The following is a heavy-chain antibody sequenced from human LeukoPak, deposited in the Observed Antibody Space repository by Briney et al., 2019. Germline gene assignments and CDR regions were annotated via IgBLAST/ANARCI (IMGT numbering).Heavy chain of an antibody. CDR3: AKAIDGYSSGWYLISVARNWFDP. CDR1: GFTFSSYG. Sequence: GGSLRLSCAAPGFTFSSYGMHWVRQAPGKGLEWVAVISYDGSNKYYADSVKGRFTISRDNSKNTLYLQMNSLRAEDTAVYYCAKAIDGYSSGWYLISVARNWFDPWGQGTLVTVSS. J-gene: IGHJ5*02. CDR2: ISYDGSNK. D-gene: IGHD6-19*01. V-gene: IGHV3-30*18.